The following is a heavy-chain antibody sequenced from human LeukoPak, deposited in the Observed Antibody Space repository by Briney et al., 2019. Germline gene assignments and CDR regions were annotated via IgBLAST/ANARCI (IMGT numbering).Heavy chain of an antibody. CDR1: GGSISSYY. Sequence: SETLSLTCTVSGGSISSYYWSWIRQPPGKGLEWIGYIYYSGSTNYNPSLKSRVTISVDTSKNQFSLKLSSVTAADTAVYYCARVRNYYDSSGSPSWGYYFDYWGQGTLVTVSS. D-gene: IGHD3-22*01. J-gene: IGHJ4*02. CDR2: IYYSGST. V-gene: IGHV4-59*08. CDR3: ARVRNYYDSSGSPSWGYYFDY.